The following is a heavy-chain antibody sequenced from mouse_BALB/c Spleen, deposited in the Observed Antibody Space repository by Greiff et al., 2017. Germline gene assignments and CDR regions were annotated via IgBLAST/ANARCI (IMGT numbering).Heavy chain of an antibody. CDR1: GYTFTDYA. CDR3: ARREGSSFFDY. J-gene: IGHJ2*01. D-gene: IGHD1-1*01. Sequence: VQLQQSGAELVRPGVSVKISCKGSGYTFTDYAMHWVKQSPAKSLEWIGVISTYYGDASYNQKFKGKATMTVDKSSSTAYMELARLTSEDSAIYYCARREGSSFFDYWGQGTTLTVSS. CDR2: ISTYYGDA. V-gene: IGHV1S137*01.